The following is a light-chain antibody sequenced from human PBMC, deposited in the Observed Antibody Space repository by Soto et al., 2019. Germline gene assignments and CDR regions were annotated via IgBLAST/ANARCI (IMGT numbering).Light chain of an antibody. CDR2: DND. CDR1: SSNIGTYY. J-gene: IGLJ2*01. Sequence: QSVLTQPPSVSAAPGQKVTISCSGSSSNIGTYYVSWYQQFPGTVPKLLISDNDQRPSGIPDRFSGSKFGTSATLGITGLQTGDEADYYCGTWDGSLNIGVFGGGTKLTVL. CDR3: GTWDGSLNIGV. V-gene: IGLV1-51*01.